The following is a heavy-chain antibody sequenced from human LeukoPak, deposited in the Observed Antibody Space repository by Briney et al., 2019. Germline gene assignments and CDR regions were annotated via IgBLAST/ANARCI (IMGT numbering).Heavy chain of an antibody. D-gene: IGHD5-18*01. CDR1: GFTFSTYD. CDR3: AVGETALPSF. J-gene: IGHJ4*02. CDR2: ISGSGTTI. V-gene: IGHV3-48*03. Sequence: GGSLRLSCAASGFTFSTYDMNWVRQAPGQGLEWVSYISGSGTTIYYADSVKGRFIISRDNDKTSLYVQMNSLRAEDTAVYYCAVGETALPSFWGQGTLVSVSS.